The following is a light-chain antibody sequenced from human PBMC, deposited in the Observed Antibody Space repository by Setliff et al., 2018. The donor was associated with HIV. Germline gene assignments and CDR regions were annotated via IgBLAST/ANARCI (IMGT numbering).Light chain of an antibody. CDR3: CSYAGTSWV. CDR1: SSDVGGYKY. Sequence: LTQPASVSGSPGQSITISCTGTSSDVGGYKYVYWYQQHPGKAPKLMIYEVSNRPSGISNRFSGSKSGNTASLTISGLQAEDEADYYCCSYAGTSWVFGGGTKVTVL. J-gene: IGLJ3*02. V-gene: IGLV2-14*01. CDR2: EVS.